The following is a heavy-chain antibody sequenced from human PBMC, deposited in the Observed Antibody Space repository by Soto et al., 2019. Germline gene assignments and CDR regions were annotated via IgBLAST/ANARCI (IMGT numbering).Heavy chain of an antibody. CDR3: ARAGYYDGSGYYAP. Sequence: SLRLSYSASGFTFISYWMSWVRQSPGKGLEWVANIKQDGSEKYYVDSVKGRFTISRDNAENSLYLQMNSLRAEDTAVYYCARAGYYDGSGYYAPWGQGTLVTVS. J-gene: IGHJ5*02. CDR1: GFTFISYW. V-gene: IGHV3-7*01. CDR2: IKQDGSEK. D-gene: IGHD3-22*01.